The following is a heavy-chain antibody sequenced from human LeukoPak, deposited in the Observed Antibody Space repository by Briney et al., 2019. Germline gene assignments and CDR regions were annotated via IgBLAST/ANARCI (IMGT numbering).Heavy chain of an antibody. CDR1: GGSISSGSYY. V-gene: IGHV4-61*02. CDR3: ARDRGSGSYTYYYYYYMDV. D-gene: IGHD1-26*01. CDR2: IYTSGST. Sequence: PSQTLSLTCTVSGGSISSGSYYWSWIRQPAGKGLEWIGRIYTSGSTNYNPSLKSRVTISVDTSKNQFSLKLSSVTAADTAVYYCARDRGSGSYTYYYYYYMDVWGKGTTVTVSS. J-gene: IGHJ6*03.